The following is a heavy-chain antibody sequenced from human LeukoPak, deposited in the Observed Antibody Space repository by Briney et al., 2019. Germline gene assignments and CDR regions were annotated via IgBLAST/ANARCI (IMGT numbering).Heavy chain of an antibody. D-gene: IGHD4-23*01. CDR2: IKQEGSEK. J-gene: IGHJ4*02. V-gene: IGHV3-7*05. CDR1: GFTFRNYW. Sequence: GESLKISCAASGFTFRNYWMSWVRQAPGKGLEFVANIKQEGSEKYYVDSVKGRFTISRDNAKNSLYLQMNGLRAEDTAVYYCAANGGPFDFWGQGTLVTVSA. CDR3: AANGGPFDF.